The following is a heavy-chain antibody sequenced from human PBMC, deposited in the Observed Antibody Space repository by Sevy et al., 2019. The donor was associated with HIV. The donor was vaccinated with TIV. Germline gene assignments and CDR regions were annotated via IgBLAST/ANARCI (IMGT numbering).Heavy chain of an antibody. CDR2: VYYTGGT. CDR3: ARRNDFDI. J-gene: IGHJ3*02. CDR1: GGSINSDH. Sequence: SETLSLTCTVSGGSINSDHWNWIRQPPGKGLVWIGSVYYTGGTNYNPSLKNRVTISVDRTKNQFSLKLTSVTAADTAVYYCARRNDFDIWGQGTMVTVSS. V-gene: IGHV4-59*08.